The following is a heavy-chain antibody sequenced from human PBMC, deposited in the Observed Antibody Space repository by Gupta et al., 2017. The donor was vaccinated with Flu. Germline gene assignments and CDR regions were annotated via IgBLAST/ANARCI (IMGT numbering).Heavy chain of an antibody. CDR2: YWYNGADK. Sequence: EQLTESGGRVVQPGESLTLSCAPSGLKSSNDGIHWVRQAPGKGLEWVAAYWYNGADKYYADSVLGRFTVSRPFAQNPPDYLQMDNLRHEDTGVYYCARDRGFGYGLDAVDLWGQGTVVTVSA. CDR3: ARDRGFGYGLDAVDL. J-gene: IGHJ3*01. CDR1: GLKSSNDG. V-gene: IGHV3-33*01. D-gene: IGHD4-17*01.